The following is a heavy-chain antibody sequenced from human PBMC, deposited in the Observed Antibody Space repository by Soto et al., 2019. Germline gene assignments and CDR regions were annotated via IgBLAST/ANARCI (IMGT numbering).Heavy chain of an antibody. J-gene: IGHJ4*02. CDR2: ISYDGSNK. D-gene: IGHD3-22*01. Sequence: QVQLVESGGGVVQPGRSLRLSCAASGFTFSSYAMHWVRQAPGKGLEWVAVISYDGSNKYYADSVKGRFTISRDNSKNTLYLQMNSLRAEDTAVYYCERGPLYYYDSSGYYYNFDYWGQGTLVTVSS. CDR3: ERGPLYYYDSSGYYYNFDY. V-gene: IGHV3-30-3*01. CDR1: GFTFSSYA.